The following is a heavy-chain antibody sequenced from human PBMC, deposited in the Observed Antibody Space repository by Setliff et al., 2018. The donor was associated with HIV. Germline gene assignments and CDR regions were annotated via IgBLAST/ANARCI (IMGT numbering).Heavy chain of an antibody. Sequence: PSETLSLTCAVYGGSFSGYYWIWIRQPPGKGLEWIGEINHSGSTNYNPSLKSRVTISVDMSKNQFSLNLKSETAADTAVYYCARGPAEWQIVVVPAAHWYFDLWGRGTLVTVSS. J-gene: IGHJ2*01. CDR1: GGSFSGYY. D-gene: IGHD2-2*01. CDR3: ARGPAEWQIVVVPAAHWYFDL. V-gene: IGHV4-34*01. CDR2: INHSGST.